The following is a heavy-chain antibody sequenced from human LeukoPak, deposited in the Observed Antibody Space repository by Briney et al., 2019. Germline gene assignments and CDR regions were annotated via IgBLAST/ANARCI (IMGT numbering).Heavy chain of an antibody. CDR2: INPNSGGT. CDR3: ARVRYGYYTNYGMDV. D-gene: IGHD5-18*01. CDR1: GYTFTGYY. Sequence: ASVKVSCKASGYTFTGYYMHWVRQAPGQGREWMGWINPNSGGTNYAQKFQGRVTMTRDTSISTAYMELSRLRSDDTAVYYCARVRYGYYTNYGMDVWGQGTTVTVSS. J-gene: IGHJ6*02. V-gene: IGHV1-2*02.